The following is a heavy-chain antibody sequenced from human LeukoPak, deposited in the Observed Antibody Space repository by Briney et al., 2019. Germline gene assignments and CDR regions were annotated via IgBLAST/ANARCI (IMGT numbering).Heavy chain of an antibody. J-gene: IGHJ3*02. V-gene: IGHV1-69*05. D-gene: IGHD2-21*02. CDR3: ARDSRRGSYCGGDCQRRAFDI. CDR1: GGTFSSYA. CDR2: IIPIFGTA. Sequence: SVKVSCKASGGTFSSYAISWVRQAPGQGLEWMGEIIPIFGTANYAQKFQGRATITTDESTSTAYMELSSLRSEDTAAYYCARDSRRGSYCGGDCQRRAFDIWGQGTMVTVSS.